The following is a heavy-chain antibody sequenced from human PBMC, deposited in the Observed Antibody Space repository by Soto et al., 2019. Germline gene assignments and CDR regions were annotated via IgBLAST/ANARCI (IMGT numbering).Heavy chain of an antibody. CDR1: GFTFSSYG. Sequence: GGSLRLSCAASGFTFSSYGMHWVRQAPGKGLEWVAVIWYDGSNKYYADSVKGRFTISRDNSKNTLYLQMNSLRAEDTAVYYCAREPERQQLSFDYWGQGTLVTVSS. D-gene: IGHD6-13*01. CDR3: AREPERQQLSFDY. CDR2: IWYDGSNK. J-gene: IGHJ4*02. V-gene: IGHV3-33*01.